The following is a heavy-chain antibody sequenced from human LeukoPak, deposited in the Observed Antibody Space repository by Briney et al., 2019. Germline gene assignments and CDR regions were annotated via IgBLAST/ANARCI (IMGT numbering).Heavy chain of an antibody. D-gene: IGHD3-3*01. CDR2: MNPNSGNT. CDR3: ARALSSGYYDFWSGYYLFQNYYYYGMDV. J-gene: IGHJ6*02. Sequence: GASVKVSCKASGYTFTSYDINWVRQATGQGLEWMGWMNPNSGNTGYAQKFQGRVTMTRNTSISTAYMEPSSLRSEDTAVYYCARALSSGYYDFWSGYYLFQNYYYYGMDVWGQGTTVTVSS. V-gene: IGHV1-8*01. CDR1: GYTFTSYD.